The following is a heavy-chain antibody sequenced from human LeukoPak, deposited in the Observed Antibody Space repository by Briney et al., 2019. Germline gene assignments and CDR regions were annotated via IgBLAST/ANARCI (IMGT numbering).Heavy chain of an antibody. J-gene: IGHJ4*02. Sequence: GSLRLSCAASGFTFSSYWMNWVRQAPGKGLEWVANIKPNGRETYYVDSVKGRFTISRDNAKSSLYLQMNSLRAEDTAVYYCAKGGGIWGTAGYWGQGTLVTVSS. D-gene: IGHD3-16*01. CDR3: AKGGGIWGTAGY. CDR1: GFTFSSYW. CDR2: IKPNGRET. V-gene: IGHV3-7*01.